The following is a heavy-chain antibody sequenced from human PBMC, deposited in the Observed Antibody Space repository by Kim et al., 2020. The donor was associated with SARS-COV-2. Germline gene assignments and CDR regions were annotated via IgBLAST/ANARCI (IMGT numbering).Heavy chain of an antibody. CDR1: GGTFSSYA. CDR2: IIPIFGTA. D-gene: IGHD3-10*01. CDR3: EIVTMVRGVHPDNNWFDP. Sequence: SVKVSCKASGGTFSSYAISWVRQAPGQGLEWMGGIIPIFGTANYAQKFQGRVTITADESTSTAYMELSSLRSEDTAVYYCEIVTMVRGVHPDNNWFDPWGQGTLVTVSS. V-gene: IGHV1-69*13. J-gene: IGHJ5*02.